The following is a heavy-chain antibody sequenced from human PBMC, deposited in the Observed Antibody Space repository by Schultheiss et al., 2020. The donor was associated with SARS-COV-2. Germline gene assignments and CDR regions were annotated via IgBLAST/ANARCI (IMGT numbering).Heavy chain of an antibody. D-gene: IGHD2-2*01. J-gene: IGHJ6*02. Sequence: ASVKVSCKASGYTFTSYDINWVRQATGQGLEWMGWMNPNSGNTGYAQKFQGRVTMTRDTSISTAYMELSRLRSDDTAVYYCARDSKPDIVVVPAAGYYYYGMDVWGQGTTVTVSS. V-gene: IGHV1-8*01. CDR3: ARDSKPDIVVVPAAGYYYYGMDV. CDR2: MNPNSGNT. CDR1: GYTFTSYD.